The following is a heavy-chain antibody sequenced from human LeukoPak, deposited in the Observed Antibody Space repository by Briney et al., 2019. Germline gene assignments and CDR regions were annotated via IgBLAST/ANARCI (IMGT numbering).Heavy chain of an antibody. CDR1: GFTFSSSW. J-gene: IGHJ4*02. CDR2: IKVDGSEK. CDR3: ARGPSYCGGNCYYYFDY. D-gene: IGHD2-21*01. V-gene: IGHV3-7*01. Sequence: GGSLRLSCAASGFTFSSSWMSWVRQAPGKGLEWVANIKVDGSEKYYVASVKGRFTISRDNAKNSLYLQLNSLRAEDTAVYYCARGPSYCGGNCYYYFDYWGQGTLVSVSS.